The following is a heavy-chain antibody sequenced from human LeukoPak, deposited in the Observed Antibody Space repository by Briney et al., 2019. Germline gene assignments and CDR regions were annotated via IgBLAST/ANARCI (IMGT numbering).Heavy chain of an antibody. CDR3: AKEGDGAIPFES. D-gene: IGHD2-21*01. Sequence: PSETRSLTCSVSGASTGSHYWSWIRQPAGRGLEWIGRVYSRGGTDYKSSLKSRVLMSTDTSKNEVSLKMTSVTAADTAIYYCAKEGDGAIPFESWRQGTLVTVSS. V-gene: IGHV4-4*07. J-gene: IGHJ4*02. CDR2: VYSRGGT. CDR1: GASTGSHY.